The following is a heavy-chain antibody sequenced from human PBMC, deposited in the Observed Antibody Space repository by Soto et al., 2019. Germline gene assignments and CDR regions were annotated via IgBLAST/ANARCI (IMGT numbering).Heavy chain of an antibody. D-gene: IGHD6-6*01. CDR3: ARDGIAARRYYGMDV. V-gene: IGHV1-69*13. CDR2: IIPIFGTA. CDR1: VGTFSSYA. Sequence: GASVKVYCKASVGTFSSYAISWVRQAPGQGLEWMGGIIPIFGTANYAQKFQGRVTITADESTSTAYMELSSLRSEDTAVYYCARDGIAARRYYGMDVWGQGTTVTVSS. J-gene: IGHJ6*02.